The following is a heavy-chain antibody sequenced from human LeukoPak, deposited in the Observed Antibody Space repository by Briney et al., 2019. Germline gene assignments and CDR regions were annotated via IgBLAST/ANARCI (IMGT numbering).Heavy chain of an antibody. CDR2: IYPGDSDN. CDR3: ARQPYYDILTGYRNFDY. J-gene: IGHJ4*02. Sequence: GESLKISCKGSGYSFTSYWLGWVRQMPGKGLEWMGIIYPGDSDNRYSPSFQGQVTISADKSISTAYLQWSSLKASDTAMYYCARQPYYDILTGYRNFDYWGQGTLVTVSS. D-gene: IGHD3-9*01. CDR1: GYSFTSYW. V-gene: IGHV5-51*01.